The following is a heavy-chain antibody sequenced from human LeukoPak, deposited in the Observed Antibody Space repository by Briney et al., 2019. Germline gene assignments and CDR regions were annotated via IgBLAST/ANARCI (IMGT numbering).Heavy chain of an antibody. V-gene: IGHV3-74*01. D-gene: IGHD1-26*01. J-gene: IGHJ4*02. CDR1: GFPSSSYA. CDR3: ARARVGDPTDY. CDR2: VHGDGNNI. Sequence: GSLRLSCAASGFPSSSYAMYWVRQAPGKGLVWVSRVHGDGNNIGYADSVKGRFTIFRDNAKNTLYLQMNSLRPDDTAVYYCARARVGDPTDYWGQGTLVTVSS.